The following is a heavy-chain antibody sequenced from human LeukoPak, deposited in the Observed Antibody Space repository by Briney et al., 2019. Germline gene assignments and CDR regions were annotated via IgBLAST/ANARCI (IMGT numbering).Heavy chain of an antibody. J-gene: IGHJ4*02. CDR3: ARAGEEDYDGSGYPYQFDY. Sequence: GGSLRLSCAASGFIFSDYSMIWVRQAPGKGLEWVSSISSSRSYIYQADSVKGRFTISRDNAKTSLYLQMNSLRAEDTAVYYCARAGEEDYDGSGYPYQFDYWGQGTLVTVSS. CDR1: GFIFSDYS. D-gene: IGHD3-22*01. CDR2: ISSSRSYI. V-gene: IGHV3-21*01.